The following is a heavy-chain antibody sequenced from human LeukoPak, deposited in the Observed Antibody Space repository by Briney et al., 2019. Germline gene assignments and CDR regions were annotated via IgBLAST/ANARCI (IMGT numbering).Heavy chain of an antibody. CDR3: ARYYDILTGVDY. J-gene: IGHJ4*02. CDR1: GFTFSSYS. D-gene: IGHD3-9*01. Sequence: GGSLRLSRAASGFTFSSYSMNWVRQAPGKGLEWVSSISSSSSYIYYADSVKGRFTISRDNAKNSLYLQMNSLSAEDTAVYYCARYYDILTGVDYWGQGTLVTVSS. CDR2: ISSSSSYI. V-gene: IGHV3-21*01.